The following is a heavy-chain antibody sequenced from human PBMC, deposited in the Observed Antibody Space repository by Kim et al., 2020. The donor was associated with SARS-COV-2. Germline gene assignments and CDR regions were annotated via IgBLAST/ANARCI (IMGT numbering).Heavy chain of an antibody. CDR1: GGSISSGDYY. J-gene: IGHJ5*02. Sequence: SETLSLTCTVSGGSISSGDYYWSWIRQPPGKGLEWIGYIYYSGSTYYNPSLKSRVTISVDTSKNQFSLKLSSVTAADTAVYYCARVVIAAAGRGNWFDPWGQGTLVTVSS. CDR3: ARVVIAAAGRGNWFDP. D-gene: IGHD6-13*01. V-gene: IGHV4-30-4*01. CDR2: IYYSGST.